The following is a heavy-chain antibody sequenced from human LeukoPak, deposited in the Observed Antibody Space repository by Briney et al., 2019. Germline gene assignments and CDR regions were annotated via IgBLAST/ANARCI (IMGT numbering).Heavy chain of an antibody. CDR2: IWYDGSNK. CDR1: GFTFSNYG. CDR3: AKDSGGNQYYYYMQV. D-gene: IGHD4-23*01. Sequence: GGSLRLSCAASGFTFSNYGIHWVRQAPGKGLEWVAFIWYDGSNKYYADSVKGRFTISRDNSKNTLYLQMNNLRAEDTAVYYCAKDSGGNQYYYYMQVWSKGTTVTVSS. J-gene: IGHJ6*03. V-gene: IGHV3-30*02.